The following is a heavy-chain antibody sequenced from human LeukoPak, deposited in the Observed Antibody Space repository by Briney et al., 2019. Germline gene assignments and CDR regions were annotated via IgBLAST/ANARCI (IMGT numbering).Heavy chain of an antibody. CDR1: GFTFSSYG. J-gene: IGHJ4*02. V-gene: IGHV3-30*18. Sequence: GGSLRLSCAASGFTFSSYGMHWVRQAPGKGLEWVAVISYDGSNKYYADSVKGRFTISRDNSKNTLYLQMNSLRAEDTAVYYCAKGGWHYDLSLNDYWGQGTLVTVSS. CDR2: ISYDGSNK. CDR3: AKGGWHYDLSLNDY. D-gene: IGHD3-3*01.